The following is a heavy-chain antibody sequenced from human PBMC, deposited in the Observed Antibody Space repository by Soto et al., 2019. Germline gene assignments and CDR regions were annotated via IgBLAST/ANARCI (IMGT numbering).Heavy chain of an antibody. CDR1: GGSISSGGYY. J-gene: IGHJ2*01. CDR2: IYYSGST. V-gene: IGHV4-31*03. CDR3: ARGVLPYWYFDL. Sequence: PSETLSLTCTFSGGSISSGGYYWSWIRQHPGKGLEWIGYIYYSGSTYYNPSLKSRVTISVDTSKNQFSLKLSSVTAADTAVYYCARGVLPYWYFDLWGRGTLVTVSS.